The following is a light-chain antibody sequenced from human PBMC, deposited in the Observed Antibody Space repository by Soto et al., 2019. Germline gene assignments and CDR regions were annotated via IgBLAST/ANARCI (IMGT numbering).Light chain of an antibody. J-gene: IGLJ3*02. CDR3: GSYTTSSTWV. V-gene: IGLV2-14*01. CDR2: VVS. CDR1: KSDIGRYNY. Sequence: QSVLTQPASVSGSPGQSITISCTGTKSDIGRYNYVSWYQQYPGKAPKLMISVVSNRPSGISNRFSGSKSGNTASLTISGLQAEDEADYYCGSYTTSSTWVFGGGTKVTVL.